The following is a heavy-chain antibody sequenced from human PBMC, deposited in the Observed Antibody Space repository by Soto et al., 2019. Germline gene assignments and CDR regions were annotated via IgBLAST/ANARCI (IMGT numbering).Heavy chain of an antibody. CDR2: IYYSGST. D-gene: IGHD3-10*01. CDR1: GGPISSGDYY. Sequence: SETLSLTCTVSGGPISSGDYYWSWIRQPPGKGLEWIGNIYYSGSTDYNPSLRSRVTISLDTSKNHFSLRLRSVTAADTAVYYCARDRYYGSGTYYNFYYGMDVWGQGTTVTVSS. J-gene: IGHJ6*02. V-gene: IGHV4-30-4*01. CDR3: ARDRYYGSGTYYNFYYGMDV.